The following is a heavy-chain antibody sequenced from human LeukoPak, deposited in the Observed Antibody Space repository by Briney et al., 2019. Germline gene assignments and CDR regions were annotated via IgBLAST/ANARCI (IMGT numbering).Heavy chain of an antibody. V-gene: IGHV4-59*01. CDR3: ARASLRGLWVDY. J-gene: IGHJ4*02. CDR1: GGSISSYY. CDR2: IYYSGST. Sequence: KPSETLSLTCTVSGGSISSYYWSWIRQPPGKGLEWIGYIYYSGSTNYNPSIKSRVTISVDTSKNQFSLKLSSVTAADTAVYYCARASLRGLWVDYWGQGTLVTVSS. D-gene: IGHD3-10*01.